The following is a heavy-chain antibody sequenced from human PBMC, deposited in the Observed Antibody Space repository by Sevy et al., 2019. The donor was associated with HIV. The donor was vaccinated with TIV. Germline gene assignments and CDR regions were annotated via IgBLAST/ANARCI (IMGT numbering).Heavy chain of an antibody. V-gene: IGHV3-23*01. Sequence: GGSLRLSCAASGFTFSSYAMSWVRQAPGKGLEWVSAISGSGGRTYYADSVKGRFTISGDNSKNTLYLQMNSLRAEDTAVYYWAKVKEVATNRGCDYWGQGTLVTVSS. D-gene: IGHD5-12*01. CDR2: ISGSGGRT. CDR1: GFTFSSYA. CDR3: AKVKEVATNRGCDY. J-gene: IGHJ4*02.